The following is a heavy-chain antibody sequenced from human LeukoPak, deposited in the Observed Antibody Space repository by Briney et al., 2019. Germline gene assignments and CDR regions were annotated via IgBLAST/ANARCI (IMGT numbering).Heavy chain of an antibody. D-gene: IGHD6-19*01. CDR2: ISAYNGNT. J-gene: IGHJ5*02. Sequence: ASVKVSCKASGYTFTSYGISWVRQAPGQGLEWMGWISAYNGNTNHAQKLQGRVTMTTDTSTSTAYMELRSLRSDDTAVYYCARDKTSSGRRGNWFDPWGQGTLVTVSS. V-gene: IGHV1-18*04. CDR3: ARDKTSSGRRGNWFDP. CDR1: GYTFTSYG.